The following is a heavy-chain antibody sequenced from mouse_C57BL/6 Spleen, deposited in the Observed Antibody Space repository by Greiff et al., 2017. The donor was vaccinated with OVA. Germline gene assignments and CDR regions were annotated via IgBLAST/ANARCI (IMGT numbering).Heavy chain of an antibody. CDR3: TPYYYSSSDHWYFDV. V-gene: IGHV14-1*01. J-gene: IGHJ1*03. D-gene: IGHD1-1*01. CDR1: GFTIKDYY. Sequence: EVQLQQSGAELVRPGASVKLSCTASGFTIKDYYMHWVKQRPEQGLEWIGRIDPEDGDTEYAPKFQGKATMTADTSSNTAYLQLSSLTSEDTAVYYCTPYYYSSSDHWYFDVWGTGTTVTVSS. CDR2: IDPEDGDT.